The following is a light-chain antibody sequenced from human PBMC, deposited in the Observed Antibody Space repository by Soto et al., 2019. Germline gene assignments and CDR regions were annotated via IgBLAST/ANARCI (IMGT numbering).Light chain of an antibody. J-gene: IGKJ1*01. Sequence: EDVLTQCPGTLSFSPVERATLSCRASQSVGSSYLAWYQQKPGQAPRLLISGASIRATGIPDRFSGSGSGTDFTLTINRLEPEDFAVYYCQQYGRSPRTFGQGTKVDI. CDR1: QSVGSSY. CDR3: QQYGRSPRT. CDR2: GAS. V-gene: IGKV3-20*01.